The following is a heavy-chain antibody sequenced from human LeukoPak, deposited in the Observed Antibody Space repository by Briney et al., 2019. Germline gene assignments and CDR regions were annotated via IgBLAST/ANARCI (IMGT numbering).Heavy chain of an antibody. Sequence: PGGSLRLSCAASGFTFSSYAMSWVRQAPGEGLEWVSAISGSGGSTYYADSVKGRFTISRDNSKNTLYLQMNSLRAEDTAVYYCAKSEYSSGWYFLFDYWGQGALVTVSS. CDR1: GFTFSSYA. CDR2: ISGSGGST. CDR3: AKSEYSSGWYFLFDY. V-gene: IGHV3-23*01. D-gene: IGHD6-19*01. J-gene: IGHJ4*02.